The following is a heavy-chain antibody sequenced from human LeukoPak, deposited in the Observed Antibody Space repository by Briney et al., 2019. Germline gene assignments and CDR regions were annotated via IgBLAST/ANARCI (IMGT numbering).Heavy chain of an antibody. V-gene: IGHV3-21*04. CDR1: GFTFSSYS. CDR2: ISSSSIYI. J-gene: IGHJ3*02. D-gene: IGHD1-14*01. CDR3: AKDIGPGITLGAFDI. Sequence: GGSLRLSCAASGFTFSSYSMNWVRQAPGKGLEWVSSISSSSIYIYYADSVKGRFTISRDNAKNSLYLQMNSLRAEDMALYYCAKDIGPGITLGAFDIWGQGTMVTVSS.